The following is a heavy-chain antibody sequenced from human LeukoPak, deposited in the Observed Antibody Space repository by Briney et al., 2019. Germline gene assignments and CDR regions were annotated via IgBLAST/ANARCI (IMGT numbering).Heavy chain of an antibody. V-gene: IGHV3-7*01. D-gene: IGHD3-9*01. Sequence: GTLTLTCAASAFTFSSQCMSWSPQAPGKGREWGANIKQDGREKYYMYSVKGRFTISRNNAKHSLPLQMNSLRGEATAVYYCARVAGSNSFYWYVEDWGKGTLVTVSS. J-gene: IGHJ4*02. CDR3: ARVAGSNSFYWYVED. CDR2: IKQDGREK. CDR1: AFTFSSQC.